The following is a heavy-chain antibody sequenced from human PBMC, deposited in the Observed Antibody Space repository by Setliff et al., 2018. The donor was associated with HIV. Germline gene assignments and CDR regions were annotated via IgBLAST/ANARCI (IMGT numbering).Heavy chain of an antibody. J-gene: IGHJ5*02. CDR1: GGSFSANY. CDR3: ARDSSSWYGADWFDP. V-gene: IGHV4-34*01. D-gene: IGHD6-13*01. Sequence: PSETLSLTCAVYGGSFSANYWTWIRQPPGEGLEWIGEIHHTGSTNYNPSLKSRVTVSVDTSKNQFSLELSSVTAADTAVYYCARDSSSWYGADWFDPWGQGTLVTVSS. CDR2: IHHTGST.